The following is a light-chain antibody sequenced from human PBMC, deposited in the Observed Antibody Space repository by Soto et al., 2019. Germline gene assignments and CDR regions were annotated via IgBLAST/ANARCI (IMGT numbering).Light chain of an antibody. CDR3: QQYYGAPLT. Sequence: DIVMTQSPDSLAVSLGERATINCKSSQSLLYSLNNKNYLAWYQQKPGQPPKLLIHWASTREYGVPDRCTGGGSGTDFTLTISSLQAEDVAVYYCQQYYGAPLTFGGGTKVEIK. CDR1: QSLLYSLNNKNY. V-gene: IGKV4-1*01. J-gene: IGKJ4*01. CDR2: WAS.